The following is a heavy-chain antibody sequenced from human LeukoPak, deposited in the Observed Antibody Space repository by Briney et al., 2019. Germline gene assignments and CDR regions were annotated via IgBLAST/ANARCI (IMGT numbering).Heavy chain of an antibody. J-gene: IGHJ4*02. D-gene: IGHD6-19*01. CDR2: IWYDGNNK. Sequence: PGRSLRLSCAASGFTFSSYGMHWVRQAPGKGLEWVAVIWYDGNNKYYADSVKGRFTISRDNSKNTLYLQMNSLRAEDTAVYYCARARDSSGTSTFDYWGQGTLVTVSS. CDR3: ARARDSSGTSTFDY. V-gene: IGHV3-33*01. CDR1: GFTFSSYG.